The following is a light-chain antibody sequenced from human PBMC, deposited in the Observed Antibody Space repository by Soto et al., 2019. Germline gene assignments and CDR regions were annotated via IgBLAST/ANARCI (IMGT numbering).Light chain of an antibody. V-gene: IGLV1-47*01. CDR3: AAWDDSLSARYV. J-gene: IGLJ1*01. CDR1: SSNIGSNY. Sequence: VLTQPPSASGTPGQRVTITCSGSSSNIGSNYVYWYQQPPGTAPKLLIYRNNQRPSGVPDRFSGSKSGTSASLAISGLRSEDEADYYCAAWDDSLSARYVFGTGTKVTVL. CDR2: RNN.